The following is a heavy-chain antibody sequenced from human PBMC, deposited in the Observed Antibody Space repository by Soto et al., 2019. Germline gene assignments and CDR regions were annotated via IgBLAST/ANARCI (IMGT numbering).Heavy chain of an antibody. J-gene: IGHJ6*02. CDR3: ANLGYCSSTSCSLYYYYGMDV. CDR2: ISGSGGST. D-gene: IGHD2-2*01. Sequence: EVQLLESGGGLVQPGGSLRLSCAASGFTFSSYAMSWVRQAPGKGLEWVSAISGSGGSTYYADSVKGRFTISRDNSKNTLYLQMNSLRAEDTAVYYCANLGYCSSTSCSLYYYYGMDVWGQGTTVTVSS. CDR1: GFTFSSYA. V-gene: IGHV3-23*01.